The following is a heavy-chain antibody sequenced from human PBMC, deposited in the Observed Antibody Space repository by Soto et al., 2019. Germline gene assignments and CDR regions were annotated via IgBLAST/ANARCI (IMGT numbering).Heavy chain of an antibody. J-gene: IGHJ4*02. Sequence: SVKVSCKASGGTFSSYTISWVRQAPGQGLEWMGRIIPILGIANYAQKFQGRVTITADKSTSTAYMELSSLRSEDTAVYYCARAPPRGDFWSGTFDYWGQGTLVTVSS. V-gene: IGHV1-69*02. CDR1: GGTFSSYT. CDR3: ARAPPRGDFWSGTFDY. D-gene: IGHD3-3*01. CDR2: IIPILGIA.